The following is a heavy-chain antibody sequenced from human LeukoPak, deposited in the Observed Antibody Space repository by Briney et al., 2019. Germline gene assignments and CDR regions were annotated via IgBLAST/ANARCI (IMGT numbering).Heavy chain of an antibody. D-gene: IGHD6-19*01. J-gene: IGHJ4*02. V-gene: IGHV3-64*01. CDR3: ARVPNSSGWSTFDY. CDR2: ISSNGGNT. Sequence: GGSLRLSCAASGFTFSSYAMHWVRQAPGKGLEYVSAISSNGGNTFYANSVKGRFTVSRDSSKSTLYLQMGSPRPEDTAVYYCARVPNSSGWSTFDYWGLGTLVTVSS. CDR1: GFTFSSYA.